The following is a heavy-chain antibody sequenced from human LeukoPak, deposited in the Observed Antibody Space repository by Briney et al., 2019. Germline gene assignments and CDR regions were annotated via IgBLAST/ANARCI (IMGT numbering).Heavy chain of an antibody. D-gene: IGHD3-3*01. J-gene: IGHJ6*03. CDR1: GGSFSGYY. Sequence: PSETLSLTCAVYGGSFSGYYWSGIRQPPGKGLEWIGEINHSGSTNYNPSLKSRVTISVDTSKNQFSLKLSSVTAADTAVYYCARGNYDFWSGYYTSGYYYYYMDVWGKGTTVTVSS. CDR2: INHSGST. CDR3: ARGNYDFWSGYYTSGYYYYYMDV. V-gene: IGHV4-34*01.